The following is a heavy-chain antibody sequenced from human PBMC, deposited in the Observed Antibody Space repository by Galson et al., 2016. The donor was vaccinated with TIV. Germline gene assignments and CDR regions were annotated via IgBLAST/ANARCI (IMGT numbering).Heavy chain of an antibody. Sequence: SVKVSCKASGYTFTTYYIHWVRQAPGQGLEWMGVIDPSGGGTTYAQKFQAGVTMTRDTSTSTVYMGLSSLKSEDTAVYYCTRDLGRRREYWGQGTLVTVSS. D-gene: IGHD1-26*01. CDR2: IDPSGGGT. CDR3: TRDLGRRREY. V-gene: IGHV1-46*01. J-gene: IGHJ4*02. CDR1: GYTFTTYY.